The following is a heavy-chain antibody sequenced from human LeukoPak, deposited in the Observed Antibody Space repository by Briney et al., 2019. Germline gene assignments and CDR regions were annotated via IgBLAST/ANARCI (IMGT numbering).Heavy chain of an antibody. D-gene: IGHD1-1*01. CDR3: ARGTASTGLDN. Sequence: GGSLRLSCAASGFTFSSYWMNWVRQAPGKGLVWVSRSNTDGSSTFYADSVKGRFTISRDNAKNTLYLQMNSLRAEDTAVYYCARGTASTGLDNWGQGTLVAVSS. CDR2: SNTDGSST. J-gene: IGHJ4*02. CDR1: GFTFSSYW. V-gene: IGHV3-74*01.